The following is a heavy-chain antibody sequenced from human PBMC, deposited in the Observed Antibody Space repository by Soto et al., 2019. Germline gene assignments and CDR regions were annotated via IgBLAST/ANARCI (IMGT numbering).Heavy chain of an antibody. J-gene: IGHJ6*02. D-gene: IGHD6-19*01. CDR2: IYYSGST. CDR3: ARDRGIEQSYYYYGMDV. CDR1: GGSISSGDYY. Sequence: QVQLQESGPGLVKPSQTLSLTCTVSGGSISSGDYYWSWIRQPPGKGLEWIGYIYYSGSTYYNPSLKSRVTISVDTSKNQFSLKLSSVTAADTAVYYCARDRGIEQSYYYYGMDVWGQGTTVTVSS. V-gene: IGHV4-30-4*01.